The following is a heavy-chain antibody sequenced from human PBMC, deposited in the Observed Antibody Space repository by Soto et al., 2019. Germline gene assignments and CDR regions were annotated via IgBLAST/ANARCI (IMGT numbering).Heavy chain of an antibody. CDR2: ISGRGGST. D-gene: IGHD6-13*01. J-gene: IGHJ2*01. CDR1: GFTFSSYG. V-gene: IGHV3-23*01. Sequence: EVQLLESGGGLVQSGGSLRLSCAASGFTFSSYGMTWVRQAPGKGLEWVSGISGRGGSTNYADSVKGRLIISRDNSKNTLYLKFNSLRAEDTALYYCAKGVATAGGYFDLWGRGTLVTVSS. CDR3: AKGVATAGGYFDL.